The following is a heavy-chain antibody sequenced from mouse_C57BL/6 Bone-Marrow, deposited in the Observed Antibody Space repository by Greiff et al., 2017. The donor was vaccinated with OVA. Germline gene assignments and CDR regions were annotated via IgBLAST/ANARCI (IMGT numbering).Heavy chain of an antibody. CDR3: ARMGDGYDGYAIDY. V-gene: IGHV8-8*01. J-gene: IGHJ4*01. D-gene: IGHD2-2*01. CDR2: IWWDDDK. Sequence: QVTLKESGPGILQPSQTLSLTCSFSGFSLSTFGMGVGWIRQPSGKGLEWLAHIWWDDDKYYNPALKRRLTISKATSKNQVFLKIANVDTADTATYYCARMGDGYDGYAIDYWGQGTSVTVSS. CDR1: GFSLSTFGMG.